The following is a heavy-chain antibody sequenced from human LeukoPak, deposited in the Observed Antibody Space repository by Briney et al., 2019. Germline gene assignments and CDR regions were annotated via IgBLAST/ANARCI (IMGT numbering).Heavy chain of an antibody. CDR3: SRGLESSKSGLD. V-gene: IGHV4-34*01. CDR2: INPSGST. J-gene: IGHJ4*02. Sequence: SETLSLTCAVYGGSFSGYYWTWIRQPPGKGLEGIGEINPSGSTHYNPSLESRFIISLDTSKNQLSLRLSSVTAADKALYSCSRGLESSKSGLDWGQGTLVTVSS. D-gene: IGHD3-3*01. CDR1: GGSFSGYY.